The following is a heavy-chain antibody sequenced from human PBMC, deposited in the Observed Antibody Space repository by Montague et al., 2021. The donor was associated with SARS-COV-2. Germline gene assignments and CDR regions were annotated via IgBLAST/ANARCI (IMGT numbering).Heavy chain of an antibody. V-gene: IGHV2-70*01. Sequence: PELVKPTQTLTLTCTFSGFSLNTSGMCVSWIRQPPGKAREWLALXDWDEEQYYSTSLKTRLTTSKDTSKNQVVLTMTNMDPIDTATYYCARSYGDYRDSYFDYWGQGTLVTVSS. CDR1: GFSLNTSGMC. CDR2: XDWDEEQ. D-gene: IGHD4-17*01. J-gene: IGHJ4*02. CDR3: ARSYGDYRDSYFDY.